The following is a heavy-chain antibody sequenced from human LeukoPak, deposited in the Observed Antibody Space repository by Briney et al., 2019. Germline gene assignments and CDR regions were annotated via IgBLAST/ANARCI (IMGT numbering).Heavy chain of an antibody. Sequence: GAPVKVSCKASGYIFTGYYIHWVRQAPGQGLEWMGWINPNSGGTNYAQRFQGRVAMTRDTSISTAYMELSRLRSDDTAVYYCAREDSSGWYGLDYWGQGTLVTVSS. J-gene: IGHJ4*02. CDR1: GYIFTGYY. V-gene: IGHV1-2*02. D-gene: IGHD6-19*01. CDR3: AREDSSGWYGLDY. CDR2: INPNSGGT.